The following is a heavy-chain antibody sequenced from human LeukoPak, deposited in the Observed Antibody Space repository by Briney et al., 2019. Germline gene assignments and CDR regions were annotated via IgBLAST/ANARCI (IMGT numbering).Heavy chain of an antibody. Sequence: GGSLRLSCAASGFTFSTYGMHWVRQAPGKGLEWVAFISYDESNKYYADSVKGRFTISRDNSKNTLYLQMTSPRAEDTAVYYCARQAWPQQYCSRTSCYNWFDPWGQGTLVTVSS. V-gene: IGHV3-30*03. CDR1: GFTFSTYG. J-gene: IGHJ5*02. CDR3: ARQAWPQQYCSRTSCYNWFDP. D-gene: IGHD2-2*01. CDR2: ISYDESNK.